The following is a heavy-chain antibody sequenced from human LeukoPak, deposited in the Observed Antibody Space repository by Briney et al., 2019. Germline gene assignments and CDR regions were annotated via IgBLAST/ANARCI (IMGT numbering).Heavy chain of an antibody. D-gene: IGHD2-2*01. CDR1: GGSFSGYY. V-gene: IGHV4-34*01. CDR3: ARARGYCSSTSCYYYYGMDV. Sequence: PSETLSLTCAVYGGSFSGYYWSWIRQPPGKGLEWIGEINHSGSTNYNPSLKSRVTISVDTSKNQFSLKLSSVTAADTAVYYCARARGYCSSTSCYYYYGMDVWGQGPTVTVPS. J-gene: IGHJ6*02. CDR2: INHSGST.